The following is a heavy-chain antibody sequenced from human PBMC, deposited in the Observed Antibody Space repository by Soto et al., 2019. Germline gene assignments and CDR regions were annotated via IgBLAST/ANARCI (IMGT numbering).Heavy chain of an antibody. CDR1: GIIFTNYW. V-gene: IGHV3-74*01. J-gene: IGHJ4*02. CDR2: IDNDGSGT. Sequence: EVQLVESGGGLVQPGGSLRLSCAASGIIFTNYWMHWVRQAPGKGLVWVSRIDNDGSGTSYADSVKGRFTISRDNAKNTVYLLRNSLRAEKTAVYYCTAVLEYWGQGSLVAVSS. CDR3: TAVLEY.